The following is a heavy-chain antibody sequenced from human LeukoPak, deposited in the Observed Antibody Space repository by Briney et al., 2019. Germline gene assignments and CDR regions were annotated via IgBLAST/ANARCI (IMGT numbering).Heavy chain of an antibody. CDR3: ARVGYGDYGVGLDY. J-gene: IGHJ4*02. CDR1: GDSISSGDYY. Sequence: PSETLSLTCTVSGDSISSGDYYWSWIRQPAGKGLEWIGRIPSSGSTNYNPSLKSRVTMSVDTSKNQFSLTLSSVTAADTAVYYCARVGYGDYGVGLDYWGQGTLVTVSS. V-gene: IGHV4-61*02. D-gene: IGHD4-17*01. CDR2: IPSSGST.